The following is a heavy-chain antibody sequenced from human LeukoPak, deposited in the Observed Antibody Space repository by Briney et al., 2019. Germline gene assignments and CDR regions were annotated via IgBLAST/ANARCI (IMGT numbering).Heavy chain of an antibody. D-gene: IGHD4-11*01. CDR3: ARSGLTTVLYHD. CDR2: INRSGST. V-gene: IGHV4-34*01. J-gene: IGHJ4*02. CDR1: GGSFSNYY. Sequence: PSETLSLTCGVSGGSFSNYYWSWIRQPPGKGLEWIGEINRSGSTNYNPSLKSRVTISVDTSKKEFSLKLSSVTAADTAVYFCARSGLTTVLYHDWGQGTLVTVSS.